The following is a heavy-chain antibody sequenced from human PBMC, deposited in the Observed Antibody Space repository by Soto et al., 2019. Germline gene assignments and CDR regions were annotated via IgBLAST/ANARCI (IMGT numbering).Heavy chain of an antibody. Sequence: PGGSLRLSCSASGFTFSSYAMHWVRQAPGKGLEYVSSISTNGGSTHYADSVKGRFTISRDNSRNTLYLQMNSLIVEDTAVYYCARNPSGVDLASMKDWGRGTLVTVSS. J-gene: IGHJ4*02. CDR1: GFTFSSYA. D-gene: IGHD5-12*01. V-gene: IGHV3-64*04. CDR3: ARNPSGVDLASMKD. CDR2: ISTNGGST.